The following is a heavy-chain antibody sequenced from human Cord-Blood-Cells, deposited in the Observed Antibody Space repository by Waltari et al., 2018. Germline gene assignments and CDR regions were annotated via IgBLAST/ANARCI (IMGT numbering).Heavy chain of an antibody. D-gene: IGHD3-10*01. CDR1: GFTFSSYA. CDR3: ARDGMVRGVKGIDY. CDR2: ISYDGSNK. V-gene: IGHV3-30*04. J-gene: IGHJ4*02. Sequence: QVQLVESGGGVVQPGRSLRLSCAASGFTFSSYAMHWVRQAPGKGLEWVAVISYDGSNKYYADSVKGRFTISRDNSKNTLYLQMNSLRAEDTAVYYCARDGMVRGVKGIDYWGQGTLVTVSS.